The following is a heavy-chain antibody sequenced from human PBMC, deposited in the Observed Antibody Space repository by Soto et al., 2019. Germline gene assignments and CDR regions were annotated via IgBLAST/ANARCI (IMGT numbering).Heavy chain of an antibody. V-gene: IGHV3-11*01. Sequence: QVQLVESGGGLVKPGGALRRSCEAAGFTFGDYYMTWIRQAPGKGLEWVSFIGNRGTGIYYADSVKGRFTIFRDNAKNSLYLLMNSLRAEDTAMYYCARDLRAVGMASRFDPWGQGTLVTVSS. CDR1: GFTFGDYY. D-gene: IGHD6-13*01. CDR2: IGNRGTGI. J-gene: IGHJ5*02. CDR3: ARDLRAVGMASRFDP.